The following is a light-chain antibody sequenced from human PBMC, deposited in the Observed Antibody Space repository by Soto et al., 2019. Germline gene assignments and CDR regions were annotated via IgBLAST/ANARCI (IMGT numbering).Light chain of an antibody. CDR3: QEYLSTVLI. CDR2: WAS. J-gene: IGKJ4*01. V-gene: IGKV4-1*01. Sequence: DIVMTQSPDSLAVSLGERATINCKSSQSLLYDSNNKYHLAWYQHKLGHPPKLLIYWASTRESGVPARLSVSGSGADFTLTMSSLQAADVEIYYCQEYLSTVLIFGGGTKVEI. CDR1: QSLLYDSNNKYH.